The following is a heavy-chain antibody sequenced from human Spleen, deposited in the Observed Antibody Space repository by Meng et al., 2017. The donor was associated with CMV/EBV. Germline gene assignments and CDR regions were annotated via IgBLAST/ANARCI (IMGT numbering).Heavy chain of an antibody. Sequence: SVKVSCKASGGTFTYAINWVRQAPGQGLEWMGGIIPMLGTTNYAQEFQGRVTITTDESTSTAYMELRSVRSEDTAVYYCARDTYSSSPGSWYYYYGMDVWGQGTTVTVSS. V-gene: IGHV1-69*05. CDR3: ARDTYSSSPGSWYYYYGMDV. J-gene: IGHJ6*02. CDR1: GGTFTYA. D-gene: IGHD6-6*01. CDR2: IIPMLGTT.